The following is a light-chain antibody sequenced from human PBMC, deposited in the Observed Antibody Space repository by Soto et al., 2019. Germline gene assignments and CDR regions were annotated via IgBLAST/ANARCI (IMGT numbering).Light chain of an antibody. V-gene: IGKV1-17*03. CDR1: QAISSY. CDR3: LQHDRYPYS. J-gene: IGKJ2*03. CDR2: DAS. Sequence: DIQMTQSPSAMSVSIGDRVTITCRASQAISSYLAWFQQKSGKVPTRLIYDASTLQSGVTSRFSGSGSGTDFTLTITNVQPEDVATYFCLQHDRYPYSFGQGTKL.